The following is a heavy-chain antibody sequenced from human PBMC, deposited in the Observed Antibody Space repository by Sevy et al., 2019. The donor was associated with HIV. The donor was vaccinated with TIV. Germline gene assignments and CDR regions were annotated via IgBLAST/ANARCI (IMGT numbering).Heavy chain of an antibody. Sequence: ASVKVSCKASGYTFTGYYMHWVRQAPGQGLEWMGWINPNSGGTNYAQKFQGRVTMTRDTSISTAYMELSRVRSDDTAVYYCARDLIVVVPAAINPNYYYYYGMDVWGQGTTVTVSS. CDR1: GYTFTGYY. D-gene: IGHD2-2*01. J-gene: IGHJ6*02. CDR3: ARDLIVVVPAAINPNYYYYYGMDV. V-gene: IGHV1-2*02. CDR2: INPNSGGT.